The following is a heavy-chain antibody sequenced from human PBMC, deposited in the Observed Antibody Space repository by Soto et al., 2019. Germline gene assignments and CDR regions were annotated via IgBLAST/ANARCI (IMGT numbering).Heavy chain of an antibody. D-gene: IGHD6-19*01. CDR3: ARDSSFEVAGLLDY. Sequence: SETLSLTCTFSVVSISSYYWSCIRHPAGKGLEWIGRIYTSGSTNYNPSLKSRVTMSVDTSKNQFSLKLSSVTAADTAVYYCARDSSFEVAGLLDYGGQGTLVTVS. V-gene: IGHV4-4*07. CDR1: VVSISSYY. J-gene: IGHJ4*02. CDR2: IYTSGST.